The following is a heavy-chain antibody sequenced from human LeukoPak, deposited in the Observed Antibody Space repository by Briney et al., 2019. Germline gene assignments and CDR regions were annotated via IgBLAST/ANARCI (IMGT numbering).Heavy chain of an antibody. D-gene: IGHD4-17*01. CDR2: IYYSGST. CDR1: GGSISSYY. V-gene: IGHV4-59*08. CDR3: AGFSDDYANWFDP. J-gene: IGHJ5*02. Sequence: SETLSLTCTVSGGSISSYYWSWIRQPPGKGLEWIGYIYYSGSTNYNPSLKSRVTISVDTSKNQFSLKLSSVTAADTAVYYCAGFSDDYANWFDPWGQGTLVTVSS.